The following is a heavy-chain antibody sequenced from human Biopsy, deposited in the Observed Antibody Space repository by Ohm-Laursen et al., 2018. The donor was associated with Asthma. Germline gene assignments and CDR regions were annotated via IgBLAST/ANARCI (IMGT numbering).Heavy chain of an antibody. V-gene: IGHV1-18*01. CDR3: ARAVDYSHYYGIDV. CDR2: ISVYNGNT. Sequence: SSVKISCKTSGYTFNSAGITWVRQAPGQGLEWMGWISVYNGNTKVAQKLQDRVTMITDTSTSTAYMELRSLRSDDTAVYFCARAVDYSHYYGIDVWGQGTTVTVS. D-gene: IGHD3-10*01. J-gene: IGHJ6*02. CDR1: GYTFNSAG.